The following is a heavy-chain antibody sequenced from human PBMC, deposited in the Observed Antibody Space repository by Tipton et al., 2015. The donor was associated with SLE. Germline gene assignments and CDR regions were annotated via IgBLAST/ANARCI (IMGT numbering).Heavy chain of an antibody. Sequence: TLSLTCTVSGGSISSSSYYWGWIRQPPGKGLEWIGSIYYSGSTYYNPSLKSRVTISVDTSKNQFSLKLSSVTAADTAVYYCARDLGSWGGWFDPWGQGTLVTVSS. V-gene: IGHV4-39*07. CDR1: GGSISSSSYY. CDR2: IYYSGST. J-gene: IGHJ5*02. CDR3: ARDLGSWGGWFDP. D-gene: IGHD3-16*01.